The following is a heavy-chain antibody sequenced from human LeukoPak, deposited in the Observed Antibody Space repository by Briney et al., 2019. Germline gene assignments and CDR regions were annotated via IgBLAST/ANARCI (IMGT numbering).Heavy chain of an antibody. CDR3: AIGFERRPYGYYDY. V-gene: IGHV1-8*03. D-gene: IGHD4-17*01. CDR2: MNPNSGNT. J-gene: IGHJ4*02. Sequence: GASVKVSCKASGYTFTSYDINWVRQATGQGLEWMGWMNPNSGNTGYAQKFQGRVTITRNTSISTAYMELSSLRSEDTAVYYCAIGFERRPYGYYDYWGQGTLVTVSS. CDR1: GYTFTSYD.